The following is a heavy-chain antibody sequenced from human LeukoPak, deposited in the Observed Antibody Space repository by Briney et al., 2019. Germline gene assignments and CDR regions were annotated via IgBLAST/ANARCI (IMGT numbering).Heavy chain of an antibody. V-gene: IGHV4-39*07. Sequence: KSSETLSLTCTVSSGSISTSNYYWGWVRQPPGKALEWIGEIYHSGSTNYNPSLKSRVTISVDKSKNQFSLKLSSVTAADTAVYYCARDRSLDYWGQGTLVTVSS. J-gene: IGHJ4*02. CDR3: ARDRSLDY. CDR2: IYHSGST. CDR1: SGSISTSNYY.